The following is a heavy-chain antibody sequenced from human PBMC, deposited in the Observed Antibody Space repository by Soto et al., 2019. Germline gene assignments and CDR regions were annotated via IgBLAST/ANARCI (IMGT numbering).Heavy chain of an antibody. D-gene: IGHD3-22*01. CDR2: IYYSGST. J-gene: IGHJ3*02. CDR1: GGSISSGGYY. V-gene: IGHV4-31*03. Sequence: QVQLQESGPGLVKPSQTLSLTCTVSGGSISSGGYYWSWIRQHPGKGLEWIGYIYYSGSTYYNPSLKSRVTISVDTSKNQFSLKLSSVTAADTAVYYCARDSPDSSGYYSNGAFDIWGQGTMVTVSS. CDR3: ARDSPDSSGYYSNGAFDI.